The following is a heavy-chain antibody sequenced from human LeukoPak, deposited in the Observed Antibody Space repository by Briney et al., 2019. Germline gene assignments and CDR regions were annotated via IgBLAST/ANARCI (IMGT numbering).Heavy chain of an antibody. J-gene: IGHJ4*02. CDR2: ISYGGTNK. CDR1: GFTFSSYG. Sequence: PGRSLRLSCAASGFTFSSYGMHWVRQAPGKGLEWVALISYGGTNKYYADSVKGRFTISRDNSKNTLYLQTNSLRAEDTAVYYCAKDPLNWNYVLHYFDYWGQGTLVTVSS. D-gene: IGHD1-7*01. V-gene: IGHV3-30*18. CDR3: AKDPLNWNYVLHYFDY.